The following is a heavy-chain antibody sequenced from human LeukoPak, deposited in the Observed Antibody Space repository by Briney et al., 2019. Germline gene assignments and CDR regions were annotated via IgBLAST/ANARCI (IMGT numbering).Heavy chain of an antibody. J-gene: IGHJ4*02. CDR3: ARGEYSSSFRLGY. CDR2: IYYSGST. CDR1: GGSISSYY. V-gene: IGHV4-59*08. D-gene: IGHD6-6*01. Sequence: SETLSLTCAVSGGSISSYYWSWIRQPPGKGLEWIGYIYYSGSTNYNPSLKSRVTISVDTSKNQFSLKLSSVTAADTAVYYCARGEYSSSFRLGYWGQGTLVTVSS.